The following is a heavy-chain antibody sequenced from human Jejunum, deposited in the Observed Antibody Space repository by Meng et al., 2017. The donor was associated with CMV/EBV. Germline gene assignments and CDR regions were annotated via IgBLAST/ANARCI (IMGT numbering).Heavy chain of an antibody. CDR2: ITGPGSSI. V-gene: IGHV3-11*01. Sequence: LRLSCAASGFTFSDYFMTWIRQAPGKGLEWVSYITGPGSSISYPDSVKGRFTISRDNARNSLYLQMNSLTAEDTAVYYCARGNYGLDYWGQGTLVTVSS. CDR1: GFTFSDYF. D-gene: IGHD3-10*01. J-gene: IGHJ4*02. CDR3: ARGNYGLDY.